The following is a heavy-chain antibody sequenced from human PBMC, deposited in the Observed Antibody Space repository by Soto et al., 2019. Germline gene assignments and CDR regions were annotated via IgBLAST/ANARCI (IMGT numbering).Heavy chain of an antibody. CDR3: ARGSLYCSSTSCSYGMDV. Sequence: LRLSCAASGFTFSDYGMHWVRQAPGEGLQWVAVIWFDGSNEHYADSVKGRFTISRDNSKNTLYLQMYSLRAGDTAVYYCARGSLYCSSTSCSYGMDVRGQGTTVTVSS. CDR2: IWFDGSNE. CDR1: GFTFSDYG. J-gene: IGHJ6*02. D-gene: IGHD2-15*01. V-gene: IGHV3-33*01.